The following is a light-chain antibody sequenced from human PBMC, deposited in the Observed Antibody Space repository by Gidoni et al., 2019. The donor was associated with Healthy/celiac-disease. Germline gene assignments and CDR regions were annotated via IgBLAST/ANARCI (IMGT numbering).Light chain of an antibody. CDR1: QGISSY. Sequence: DIQLTQSPSFLSASVGARVTITCRASQGISSYLAWYQQKPGKAPKLLIYAASTLQSGVPSRFSCSGSGTEFTLTISSLQPEDFATYYCQQLNSYPRTFGQGTKLEIK. CDR2: AAS. CDR3: QQLNSYPRT. J-gene: IGKJ2*01. V-gene: IGKV1-9*01.